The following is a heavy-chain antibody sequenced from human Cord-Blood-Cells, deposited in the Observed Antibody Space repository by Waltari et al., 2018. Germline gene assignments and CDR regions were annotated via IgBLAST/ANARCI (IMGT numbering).Heavy chain of an antibody. V-gene: IGHV3-21*01. CDR1: GFTFSSYS. J-gene: IGHJ4*02. D-gene: IGHD6-6*01. CDR2: ISSSSSYI. Sequence: EVQLVESGGGLVKPGGSLRLSCAASGFTFSSYSMNWVRQAPGKGLEWVSSISSSSSYIYYADSVKGRFTISRDNAKNSLYLQMNSLRAEDTAVYYCATPGGVYSSSVGDYWGQGTLVTVSS. CDR3: ATPGGVYSSSVGDY.